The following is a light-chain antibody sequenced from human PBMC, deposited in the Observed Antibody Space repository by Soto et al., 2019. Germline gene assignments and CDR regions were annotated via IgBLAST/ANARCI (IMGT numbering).Light chain of an antibody. CDR1: SSNIGAGYD. CDR3: LSFDSSLSVV. V-gene: IGLV1-40*01. J-gene: IGLJ2*01. Sequence: QYVLTQPPSVSGAPGQRVTISCTGSSSNIGAGYDVHWYQQLPGRAPKLLIYGNTNRPSGVPDRFSGSKSGTSASLAITGLQAADEADYYCLSFDSSLSVVFGGGTKLTVL. CDR2: GNT.